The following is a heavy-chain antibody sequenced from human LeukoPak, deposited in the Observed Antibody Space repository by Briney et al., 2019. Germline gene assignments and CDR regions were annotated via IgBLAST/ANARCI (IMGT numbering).Heavy chain of an antibody. J-gene: IGHJ4*02. D-gene: IGHD1-1*01. Sequence: SETLSLTCTVSGGSISSYYWSWIRQPAGKGLEWIGRIYTSGSTNYNPSLKSRVTMSVDTSKNQFSLKLSSVTAAETAVYYFARNVQNEVTGTTLNSDYWGQGTLVTVSS. CDR1: GGSISSYY. CDR2: IYTSGST. CDR3: ARNVQNEVTGTTLNSDY. V-gene: IGHV4-4*07.